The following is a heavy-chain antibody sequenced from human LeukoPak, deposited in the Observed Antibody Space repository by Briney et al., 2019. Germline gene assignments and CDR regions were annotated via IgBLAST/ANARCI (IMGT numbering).Heavy chain of an antibody. Sequence: PSETLSLTCGVYGGSLSGYYWSWIRQAPGKGLEWIGRIYTSGSTNYNPSLKSRVTISVDTSKNQFSLKLSSVTAADTAVYYCAREAAGRGFNYMDVWGKGTTVTISS. CDR1: GGSLSGYY. CDR3: AREAAGRGFNYMDV. V-gene: IGHV4-4*07. D-gene: IGHD5-12*01. J-gene: IGHJ6*03. CDR2: IYTSGST.